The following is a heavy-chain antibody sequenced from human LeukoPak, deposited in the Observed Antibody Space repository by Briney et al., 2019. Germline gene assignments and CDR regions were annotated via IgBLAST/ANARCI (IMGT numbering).Heavy chain of an antibody. D-gene: IGHD3-9*01. Sequence: TGGSLRLSCAASGFTFSSYAMSWVRQAPGKGLEWVSAISGSGGSTYYAGSVKGRFTISRDNSKNTLYLQMNSLRAEDTAVYYCAKGTILTGYYTGGFDYWGQGTLVTVSS. CDR3: AKGTILTGYYTGGFDY. CDR1: GFTFSSYA. CDR2: ISGSGGST. V-gene: IGHV3-23*01. J-gene: IGHJ4*02.